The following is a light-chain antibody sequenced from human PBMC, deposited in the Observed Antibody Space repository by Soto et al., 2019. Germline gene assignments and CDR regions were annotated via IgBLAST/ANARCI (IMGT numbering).Light chain of an antibody. Sequence: VMTHYPATLSVSPVERATLPCRASQSISSNLAWYQQKPGQAPRLLMFRTSSRATGFPARFSGSGSGTEFNLTISSLQSEDFGVYYCQQYNNWPRATFGGGTKV. V-gene: IGKV3-15*01. CDR2: RTS. CDR3: QQYNNWPRAT. J-gene: IGKJ4*01. CDR1: QSISSN.